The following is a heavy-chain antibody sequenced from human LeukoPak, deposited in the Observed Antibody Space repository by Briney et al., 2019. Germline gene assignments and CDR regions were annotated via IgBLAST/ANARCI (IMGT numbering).Heavy chain of an antibody. CDR1: GGTFSSYA. CDR3: ARVLSPPYYYDSSGYPGANNWFDP. J-gene: IGHJ5*02. Sequence: GASVKVSCKASGGTFSSYAISWVRQAPGQGLEWMGGIIPIFGTANYAQKFQGRVTITADESTSTAYMELSSLRSEDTAVYYCARVLSPPYYYDSSGYPGANNWFDPWGQGTLVTVSS. CDR2: IIPIFGTA. D-gene: IGHD3-22*01. V-gene: IGHV1-69*13.